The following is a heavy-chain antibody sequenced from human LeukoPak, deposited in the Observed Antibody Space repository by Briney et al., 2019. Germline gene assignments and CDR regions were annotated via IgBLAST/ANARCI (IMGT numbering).Heavy chain of an antibody. D-gene: IGHD4-11*01. CDR3: ARDHSNYEGGFDP. CDR1: GYTFTGYY. V-gene: IGHV1-2*02. J-gene: IGHJ5*02. Sequence: ASVKVSCKASGYTFTGYYMHWVRQAPGQGLEWMGWINPNSGGTNYAQKFQGRVTMTRDTSISTAYMELSRLRSDDTAVYYCARDHSNYEGGFDPWGQGTLVTVSS. CDR2: INPNSGGT.